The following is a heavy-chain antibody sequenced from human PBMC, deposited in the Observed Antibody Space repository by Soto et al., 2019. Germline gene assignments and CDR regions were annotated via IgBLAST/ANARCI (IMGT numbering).Heavy chain of an antibody. CDR3: FRENYFSYIGMDV. J-gene: IGHJ6*02. CDR1: GFAFSGST. CDR2: ISSKADSFAT. V-gene: IGHV3-73*02. Sequence: QLVESGGGLVQPGGSLTLSCAASGFAFSGSTIHWVRQAAGNGLEWVGGISSKADSFATAYSAAVKGSIIISRDDSESTAYLRMNSLKIEDTAVYYCFRENYFSYIGMDVWGQGTTATVSS.